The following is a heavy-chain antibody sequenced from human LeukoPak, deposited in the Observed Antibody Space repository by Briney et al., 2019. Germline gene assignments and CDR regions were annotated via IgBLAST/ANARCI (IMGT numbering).Heavy chain of an antibody. J-gene: IGHJ4*02. D-gene: IGHD4-17*01. CDR3: AAAYGDYVFDY. CDR2: IIPIFGTA. V-gene: IGHV1-69*05. CDR1: GGTFSSYA. Sequence: SVKVSCKASGGTFSSYAISWVRQAPGQGLEWMGRIIPIFGTANYAQKFQGRVTITTDESTSTTYMELSSLRSEDTAVYYCAAAYGDYVFDYWGQGTLVTVSS.